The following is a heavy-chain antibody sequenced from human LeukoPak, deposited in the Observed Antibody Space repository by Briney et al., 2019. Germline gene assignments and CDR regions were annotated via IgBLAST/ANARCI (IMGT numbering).Heavy chain of an antibody. Sequence: NPSETLSLTCAVYGGSFSGYYWSWIRQPPGKGLEWIGEINHSGSTNYNPSLKSRVTISVDTSKNQFSLKLSSVTAADTAVYYCARGLEGVDTANYYYYYYMDVWGKGTTVTVSS. CDR3: ARGLEGVDTANYYYYYYMDV. CDR2: INHSGST. V-gene: IGHV4-34*01. CDR1: GGSFSGYY. J-gene: IGHJ6*03. D-gene: IGHD5-18*01.